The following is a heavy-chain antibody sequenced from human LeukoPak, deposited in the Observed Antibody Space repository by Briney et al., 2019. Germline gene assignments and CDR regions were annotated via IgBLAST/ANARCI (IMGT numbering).Heavy chain of an antibody. CDR2: INPSGDST. CDR1: GYTFTNYY. Sequence: GASVKVSCKASGYTFTNYYMHWVRQAPGQGLEWVGVINPSGDSTRYEQKFQDRVTMTRETSTRTVYMELSSLRSEDTAVYYCVRGYSSSYRIDYWGQGTLVTVSS. J-gene: IGHJ4*02. V-gene: IGHV1-46*01. CDR3: VRGYSSSYRIDY. D-gene: IGHD6-19*01.